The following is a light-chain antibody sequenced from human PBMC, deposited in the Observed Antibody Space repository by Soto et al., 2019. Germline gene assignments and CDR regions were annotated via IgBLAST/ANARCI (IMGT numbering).Light chain of an antibody. J-gene: IGLJ7*01. CDR3: SSYTSSSTRV. CDR1: SSDVGGYKY. V-gene: IGLV2-14*01. Sequence: QSALTQPASVSGSPGQSITISCTGTSSDVGGYKYVSWYQQKSGKAPKLMIYEVSNRPSGVSNRFSGSKSGNTASLTISGLQAEDEAYYYCSSYTSSSTRVFGGGTQLTVL. CDR2: EVS.